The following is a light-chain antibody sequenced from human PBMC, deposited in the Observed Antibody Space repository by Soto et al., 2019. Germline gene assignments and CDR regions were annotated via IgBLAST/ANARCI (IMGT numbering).Light chain of an antibody. Sequence: DIVMTQTPLSLPVTLGQPASISCRSTQSLVHGDGNTYLSWLHQRPGQPPRLLIYKVSKRSSGVPDRFSGSGAGTDSTLKITRVEAEDVGIFYCMQATQFPGTFGQGTKVDIK. V-gene: IGKV2-24*01. CDR1: QSLVHGDGNTY. CDR2: KVS. J-gene: IGKJ2*01. CDR3: MQATQFPGT.